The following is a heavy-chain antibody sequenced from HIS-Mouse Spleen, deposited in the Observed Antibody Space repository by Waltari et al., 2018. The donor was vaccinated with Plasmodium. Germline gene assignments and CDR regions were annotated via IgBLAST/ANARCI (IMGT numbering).Heavy chain of an antibody. Sequence: QVQLVQSGAEVKKPGASVKVSCKASGYTFTGYYMHWVRQAPGQGTEWMGWINPNSGGTNYAQKFQVRVTMTRDTSISTAYMELSRLRADDTAVYCCASPKWELLQGDAFDIWGQGTMVTVSS. J-gene: IGHJ3*02. CDR3: ASPKWELLQGDAFDI. CDR2: INPNSGGT. V-gene: IGHV1-2*02. CDR1: GYTFTGYY. D-gene: IGHD1-26*01.